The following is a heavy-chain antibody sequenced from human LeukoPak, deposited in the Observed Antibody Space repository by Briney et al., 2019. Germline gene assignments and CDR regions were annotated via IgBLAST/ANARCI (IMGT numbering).Heavy chain of an antibody. Sequence: GGSLRLSCGASGFIFSNHWMSWVRQAPGKGLEWVANINQDGSEKYYVDSVKGRFTLSRDNAKNSLYLQMNSLRAEDTAVYYCAREGGPQSLRGTFDPWGQGTLVTVSS. CDR1: GFIFSNHW. D-gene: IGHD1-1*01. CDR2: INQDGSEK. J-gene: IGHJ5*02. CDR3: AREGGPQSLRGTFDP. V-gene: IGHV3-7*03.